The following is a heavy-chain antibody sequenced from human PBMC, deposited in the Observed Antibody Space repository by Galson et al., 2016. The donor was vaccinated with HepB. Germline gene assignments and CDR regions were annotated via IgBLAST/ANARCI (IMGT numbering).Heavy chain of an antibody. CDR2: IYYSGST. CDR1: GGSISSGGYY. V-gene: IGHV4-31*03. D-gene: IGHD6-13*01. Sequence: LSLTCTVSGGSISSGGYYWSWIRQHPGKGLEWIGYIYYSGSTYYNPSLKSRVTISVDTSKNQFSLKLSSVTAADTAVYYCARGRGGIAAAGHYFDYWGQGTLVTVSS. CDR3: ARGRGGIAAAGHYFDY. J-gene: IGHJ4*02.